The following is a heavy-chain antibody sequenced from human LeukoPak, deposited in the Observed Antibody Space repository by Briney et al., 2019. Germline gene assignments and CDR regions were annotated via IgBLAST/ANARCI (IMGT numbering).Heavy chain of an antibody. J-gene: IGHJ1*01. CDR2: ICAYNGNT. CDR3: ARHLRIAAGVILAY. CDR1: GYTFTIYG. D-gene: IGHD6-13*01. Sequence: ASVKVSSKASGYTFTIYGISWVRQAPGQGREWMGWICAYNGNTNYAQKLQGRVTMTTDTSTSTAYMELRSLRSDDRAVYCCARHLRIAAGVILAYWGQGTLVTVSS. V-gene: IGHV1-18*01.